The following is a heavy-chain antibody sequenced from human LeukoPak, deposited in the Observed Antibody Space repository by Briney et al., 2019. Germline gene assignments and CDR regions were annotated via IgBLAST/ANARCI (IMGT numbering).Heavy chain of an antibody. CDR1: GDSISSSYW. J-gene: IGHJ6*03. V-gene: IGHV4-4*02. CDR3: ARGVMVRGVSYYYYYYMDV. Sequence: SETLSLTCDVSGDSISSSYWWTWVRQPPGKGLEWIGEIYQSGSTNYDSSLESRVTISLDKSKNQFSLKLSSVTAADTAVYYCARGVMVRGVSYYYYYYMDVWGKGSTVTVSS. CDR2: IYQSGST. D-gene: IGHD3-10*01.